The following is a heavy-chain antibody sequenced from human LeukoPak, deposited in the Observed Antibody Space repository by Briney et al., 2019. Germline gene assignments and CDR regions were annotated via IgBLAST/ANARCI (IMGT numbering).Heavy chain of an antibody. Sequence: GGSLRLPCAASGFTFSSYAMHWVRQAPGKGLEWVAVISYDGSNEFYADSVKGRFTISRDNSKNTLYLQMNSLRAEDTAVYYCARDSRDGYNFDYWGQGTLVTVSS. CDR2: ISYDGSNE. CDR1: GFTFSSYA. J-gene: IGHJ4*02. D-gene: IGHD5-24*01. V-gene: IGHV3-30-3*01. CDR3: ARDSRDGYNFDY.